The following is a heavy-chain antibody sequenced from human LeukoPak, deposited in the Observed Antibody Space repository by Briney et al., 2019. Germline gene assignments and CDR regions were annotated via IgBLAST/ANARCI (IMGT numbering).Heavy chain of an antibody. Sequence: SGRSLRLSCAASGFTFSTYWMHWVRQAPGKGLVWVSRIKSDGSTKYADSVKGRFTISRDNAKNTVSLQMNSLRAEDTGVYYCARAPSEIGGYYPEYFRHWGQGTLVTVSS. V-gene: IGHV3-74*01. CDR2: IKSDGST. J-gene: IGHJ1*01. D-gene: IGHD3-22*01. CDR3: ARAPSEIGGYYPEYFRH. CDR1: GFTFSTYW.